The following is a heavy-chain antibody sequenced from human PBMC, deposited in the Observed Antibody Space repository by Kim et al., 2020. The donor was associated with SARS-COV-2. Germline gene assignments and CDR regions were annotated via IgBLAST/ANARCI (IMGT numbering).Heavy chain of an antibody. Sequence: DYAVSVKSRITINPDTSKSQLSLQLNSVTPDDTAVYYCARQKRAGSGMDVWGQGTTVTVSS. CDR3: ARQKRAGSGMDV. J-gene: IGHJ6*02. V-gene: IGHV6-1*01. D-gene: IGHD6-25*01.